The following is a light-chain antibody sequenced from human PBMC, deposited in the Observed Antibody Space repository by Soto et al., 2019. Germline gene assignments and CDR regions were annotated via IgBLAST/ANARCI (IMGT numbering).Light chain of an antibody. V-gene: IGKV1-5*01. CDR1: QRISNW. Sequence: DIQMTQSPSTLSASVGDRVTITCRASQRISNWLAWYQQKLGKAPKLLIYDASSLESGVPSRFSGSGSGTEFTLTISSPQPDDFATYYCQQYTPDSPWTFGQGTKVEIK. CDR2: DAS. CDR3: QQYTPDSPWT. J-gene: IGKJ1*01.